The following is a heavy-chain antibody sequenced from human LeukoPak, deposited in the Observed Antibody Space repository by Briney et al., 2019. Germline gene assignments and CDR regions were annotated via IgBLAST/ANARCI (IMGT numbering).Heavy chain of an antibody. D-gene: IGHD6-19*01. CDR3: AKGIWAAVAGDAFDI. CDR2: ISSNGGST. V-gene: IGHV3-64*01. CDR1: GFTFSSYA. J-gene: IGHJ3*02. Sequence: GGSLRLSCAASGFTFSSYAMHWVRQAPGKGLESVSAISSNGGSTYYANSVKGRFTISRDNSKNTLYLQMNSLRAEDTAVYYCAKGIWAAVAGDAFDIWGQGTMVTVSS.